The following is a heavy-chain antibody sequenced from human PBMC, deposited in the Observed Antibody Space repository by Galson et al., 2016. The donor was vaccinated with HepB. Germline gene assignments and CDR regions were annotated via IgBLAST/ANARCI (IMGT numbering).Heavy chain of an antibody. Sequence: SLRLSCAASGFTFSTYGMHWVRQAPGKGLEWVAVIWYDGSNYYYADSVKGRFIISRDNSKDTLYLQINSLGVEDTAVYYCARVSGESGYDLPAFDIWGQGTRVTVSA. CDR1: GFTFSTYG. CDR2: IWYDGSNY. V-gene: IGHV3-33*01. J-gene: IGHJ3*02. CDR3: ARVSGESGYDLPAFDI. D-gene: IGHD5-12*01.